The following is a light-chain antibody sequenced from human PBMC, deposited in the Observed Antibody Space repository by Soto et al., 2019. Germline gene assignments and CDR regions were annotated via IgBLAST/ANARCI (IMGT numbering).Light chain of an antibody. V-gene: IGKV2-30*01. Sequence: DVVMTQSPLSLPVTLGHPASISCRSSQSLVYSDGNTYLSWYQQRPDQPPRLLIHGVSMRADGIPDRFSGSGSGSEFTLTINRLEPEDFAVYYCQDFDSPQWTFGQGTKVDI. CDR1: QSLVYSDGNTY. CDR3: QDFDSPQWT. CDR2: GVS. J-gene: IGKJ1*01.